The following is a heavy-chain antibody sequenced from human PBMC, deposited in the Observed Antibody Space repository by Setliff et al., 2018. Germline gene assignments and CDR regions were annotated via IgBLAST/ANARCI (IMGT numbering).Heavy chain of an antibody. V-gene: IGHV1-18*01. CDR3: SRFGLYYEAVYGGGDYYYYGMDV. D-gene: IGHD3-16*01. CDR2: ISAYNGNT. CDR1: GYTFTSYA. J-gene: IGHJ6*02. Sequence: ASVKVSCKASGYTFTSYAFSWVRQAPGQGLEWMGWISAYNGNTNYAQKVQGRVTMTTDTSTGTISLELRSLRADDTAVYYCSRFGLYYEAVYGGGDYYYYGMDVWGQGTTVTVSS.